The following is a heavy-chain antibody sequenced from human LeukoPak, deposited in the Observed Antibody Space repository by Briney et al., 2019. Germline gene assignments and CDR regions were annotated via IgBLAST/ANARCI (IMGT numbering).Heavy chain of an antibody. D-gene: IGHD3-22*01. Sequence: GGSLRLSCAASGFTFSGSAMHWVRQASGKGLEWVGRIRSKANSYATAYAASVKGRFTISRDDSKNTAYLQMNSLKTEDTAVYYCTRHLMYYYDSSGYYEDYWGQGILVTVSS. V-gene: IGHV3-73*01. CDR3: TRHLMYYYDSSGYYEDY. CDR1: GFTFSGSA. J-gene: IGHJ4*02. CDR2: IRSKANSYAT.